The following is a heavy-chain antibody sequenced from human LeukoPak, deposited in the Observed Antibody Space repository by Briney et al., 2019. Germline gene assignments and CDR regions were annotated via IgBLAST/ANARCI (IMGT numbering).Heavy chain of an antibody. CDR3: AKGRVGANGYYYYGMDV. CDR2: IKQDGSNK. D-gene: IGHD1-26*01. CDR1: GFTFSVYW. V-gene: IGHV3-7*01. Sequence: GGSLRLSCAASGFTFSVYWMSWVRQAPGKGLEWVANIKQDGSNKYYADSVKGRFTISRDNSKDTLYLQMNSLRTEDTAVYYCAKGRVGANGYYYYGMDVWGQGTTVTVSS. J-gene: IGHJ6*02.